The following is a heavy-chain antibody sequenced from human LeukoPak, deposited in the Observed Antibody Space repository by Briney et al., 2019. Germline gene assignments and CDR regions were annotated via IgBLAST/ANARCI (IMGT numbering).Heavy chain of an antibody. Sequence: GGSLRLSCAASGFNFANHAMSWVRQAPGKGLDWVANIKQDGTDKYYVDSVKGRSTISRDNAKNLLYLQMNSLRAEDTAVYYCAREKLDTRGYVDYWGQGTLVTVSS. CDR2: IKQDGTDK. CDR1: GFNFANHA. CDR3: AREKLDTRGYVDY. D-gene: IGHD3-22*01. J-gene: IGHJ4*02. V-gene: IGHV3-7*01.